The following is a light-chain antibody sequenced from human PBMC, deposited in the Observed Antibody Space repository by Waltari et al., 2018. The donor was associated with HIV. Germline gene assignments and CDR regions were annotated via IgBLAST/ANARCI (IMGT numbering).Light chain of an antibody. V-gene: IGLV1-40*01. CDR3: QTFDITLGGFYV. CDR1: TSNVGTIYL. J-gene: IGLJ1*01. CDR2: GDS. Sequence: QSVLTQPPSVSGAPGQRVTISCSGSTSNVGTIYLLHWYQQLPGMAHKLLISGDSNRPSGVPDRFSASKSGTSGSLTITGLQPEDEADHYCQTFDITLGGFYVFGTGTKVTVL.